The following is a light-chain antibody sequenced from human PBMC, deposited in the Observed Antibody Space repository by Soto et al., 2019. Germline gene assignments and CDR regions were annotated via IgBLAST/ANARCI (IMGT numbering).Light chain of an antibody. CDR1: QSVSSSY. CDR3: QQYGSSPLT. V-gene: IGKV3-20*01. Sequence: EIVLTQSPGTLSLSPGERDTLSCRASQSVSSSYLAWYQQKPGQAPRLLIHGASSRATGIPDRFSGSGSGTDFTLTISRLEPEDFAVYYCQQYGSSPLTFGGGTKVDIK. CDR2: GAS. J-gene: IGKJ4*01.